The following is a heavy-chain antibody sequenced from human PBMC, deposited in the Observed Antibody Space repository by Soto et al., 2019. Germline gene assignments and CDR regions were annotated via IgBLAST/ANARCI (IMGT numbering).Heavy chain of an antibody. CDR1: GFTFSDYW. D-gene: IGHD1-1*01. CDR2: IKYDGSAK. Sequence: EVQLVESGGGLVQPGGSLRLSCAASGFTFSDYWMSWVRQAPGKGLECVASIKYDGSAKYYVDSVKGRFTISRDNAKNSFYLQMNSLRFEDTAVYYCARRNLFDYWGQGTLVTVSS. J-gene: IGHJ4*02. CDR3: ARRNLFDY. V-gene: IGHV3-7*01.